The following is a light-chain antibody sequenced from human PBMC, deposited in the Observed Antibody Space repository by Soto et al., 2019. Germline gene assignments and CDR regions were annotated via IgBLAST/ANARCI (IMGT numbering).Light chain of an antibody. Sequence: EVVLTQSPATLSLSPGERATLSCRASETVRTFVDWYQQKPGQAPRLLIYGASNRATGIPPRFSGSGSGTDFTLTISNLEPEDFAVYYCQQYGSSALTFGGGTKVEIK. CDR3: QQYGSSALT. V-gene: IGKV3-11*01. CDR2: GAS. CDR1: ETVRTF. J-gene: IGKJ4*01.